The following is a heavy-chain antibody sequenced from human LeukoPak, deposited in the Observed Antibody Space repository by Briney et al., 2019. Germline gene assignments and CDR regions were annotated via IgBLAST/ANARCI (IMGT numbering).Heavy chain of an antibody. V-gene: IGHV3-48*02. J-gene: IGHJ4*02. CDR2: ISRAGGVI. CDR3: AREYCSGGSCYGNLDH. D-gene: IGHD2-15*01. Sequence: PGGALRLSCAASGFIFGSYSIKWVRQSPGKGLEWVSFISRAGGVIYYADSVKGRFTISRDNAKNSLYLQMNSLRDEDAAVYYCAREYCSGGSCYGNLDHWGQGTPVTVSS. CDR1: GFIFGSYS.